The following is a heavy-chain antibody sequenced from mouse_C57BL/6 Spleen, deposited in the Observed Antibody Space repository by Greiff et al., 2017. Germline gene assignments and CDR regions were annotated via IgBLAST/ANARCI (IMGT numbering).Heavy chain of an antibody. V-gene: IGHV1-53*01. D-gene: IGHD2-5*01. Sequence: QVQLQQPGTELVKPGASVKLSCKASGYTFTSYWMHWVKQRPGQGLEWIGNINPSNGGTNYNEKFKSKATLTVDKSSSTAYMQLSSLTSEDSAIYYCARGGSNWRVYYAMDYWGQGTSVTVSS. CDR1: GYTFTSYW. CDR3: ARGGSNWRVYYAMDY. CDR2: INPSNGGT. J-gene: IGHJ4*01.